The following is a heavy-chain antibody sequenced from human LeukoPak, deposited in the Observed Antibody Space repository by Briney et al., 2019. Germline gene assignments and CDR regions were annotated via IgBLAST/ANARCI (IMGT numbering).Heavy chain of an antibody. D-gene: IGHD3-10*01. Sequence: PSETLSLTCTVSGGSISSYYWSWIRQPPGKGLEWIGYIYYSGSTNYNPSLKSRVTISVDTSKNQFSLKLSSVAAADTAVYYCAREAPYYYGSGSSAAFDIWGQGAMVTVSS. CDR1: GGSISSYY. V-gene: IGHV4-59*01. CDR3: AREAPYYYGSGSSAAFDI. CDR2: IYYSGST. J-gene: IGHJ3*02.